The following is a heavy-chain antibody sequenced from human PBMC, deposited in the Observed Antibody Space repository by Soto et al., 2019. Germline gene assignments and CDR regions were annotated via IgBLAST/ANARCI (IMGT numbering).Heavy chain of an antibody. D-gene: IGHD3-16*02. CDR3: ARSVEDYIWGSYRPSSSDY. CDR1: GGSISSYY. Sequence: SETLSLTCTVSGGSISSYYWSWIRQPPGKGLEWIGYIYYSGSTNYNPSLKSRVTISVDTSKNQFSLKLSSVTAADTAVYYCARSVEDYIWGSYRPSSSDYSGPGPLVTVSS. V-gene: IGHV4-59*08. J-gene: IGHJ4*02. CDR2: IYYSGST.